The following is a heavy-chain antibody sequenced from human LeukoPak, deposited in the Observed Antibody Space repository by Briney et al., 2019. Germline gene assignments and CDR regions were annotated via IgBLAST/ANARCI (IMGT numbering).Heavy chain of an antibody. D-gene: IGHD6-13*01. Sequence: GGSLRLSCVVSGFTFNTYSMNWVRQAPGKGLEWVSSISSSSSYIYYADSVKGRFTISRDNAKNSLYLQMNSLRAEDTAVYYCARKTSSSFRYFDYWGQGTLVTVSS. CDR1: GFTFNTYS. V-gene: IGHV3-21*01. CDR3: ARKTSSSFRYFDY. J-gene: IGHJ4*02. CDR2: ISSSSSYI.